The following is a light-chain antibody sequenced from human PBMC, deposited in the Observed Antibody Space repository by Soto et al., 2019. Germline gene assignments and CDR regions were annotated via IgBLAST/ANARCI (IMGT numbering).Light chain of an antibody. CDR1: SSNIGAGID. CDR3: QSYDNSLSGPV. V-gene: IGLV1-40*01. Sequence: QSVLTKPPSVSGAPGQRVTISCTGSSSNIGAGIDVHWYQKFPGTAPKLLIYANTNRPSGVPDRLSGSKSGTSASLAITGLQAEDEADYYCQSYDNSLSGPVFGGGTKLTVL. CDR2: ANT. J-gene: IGLJ2*01.